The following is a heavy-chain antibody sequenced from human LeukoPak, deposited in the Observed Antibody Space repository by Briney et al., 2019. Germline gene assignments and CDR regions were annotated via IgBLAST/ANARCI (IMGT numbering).Heavy chain of an antibody. CDR1: GFTFSSYG. D-gene: IGHD4-17*01. V-gene: IGHV3-30*18. CDR2: ISYDGSNK. CDR3: GKAIPRVWTTVTTIDY. Sequence: PGRSLRLSCAASGFTFSSYGMHWVRQAPGKGLEWVAVISYDGSNKYYADSVEGRFTISRDNSKNTLYLQMNSLRAEDTAVYYCGKAIPRVWTTVTTIDYWGQGTLVTVSS. J-gene: IGHJ4*02.